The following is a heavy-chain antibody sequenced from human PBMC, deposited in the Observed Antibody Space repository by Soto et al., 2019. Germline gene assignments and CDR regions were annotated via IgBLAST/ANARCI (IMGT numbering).Heavy chain of an antibody. CDR2: MYSSGSS. D-gene: IGHD2-15*01. CDR1: GVSITSYK. Sequence: SETLSLTCTVSGVSITSYKWSWIRQSPGKGLEWIAYMYSSGSSSYNPSLKSRVTISVDTSRNQYSLQLNSATAADTAVHYCAREWSAFDYWGQGILVTVSS. V-gene: IGHV4-59*01. CDR3: AREWSAFDY. J-gene: IGHJ4*02.